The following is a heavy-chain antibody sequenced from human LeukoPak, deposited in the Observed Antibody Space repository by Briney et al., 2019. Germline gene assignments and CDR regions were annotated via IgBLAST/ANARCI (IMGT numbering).Heavy chain of an antibody. Sequence: GGSLRLSCAASGFTFSDHYMDWVRQAPGKGLGWVGRIKNKAKSYPTGYAASVKGRFTISRDDSENSLYLQMNSLKTEDTAVYYCTSPIVGGYSYGRDYWGQGTLVTVSS. CDR1: GFTFSDHY. J-gene: IGHJ4*02. CDR2: IKNKAKSYPT. CDR3: TSPIVGGYSYGRDY. D-gene: IGHD5-18*01. V-gene: IGHV3-72*01.